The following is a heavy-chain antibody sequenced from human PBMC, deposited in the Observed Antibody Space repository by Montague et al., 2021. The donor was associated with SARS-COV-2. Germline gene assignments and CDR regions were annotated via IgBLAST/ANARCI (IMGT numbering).Heavy chain of an antibody. V-gene: IGHV4-34*01. D-gene: IGHD3-10*02. CDR2: INHSGST. Sequence: SETPSLTCAVYGGSFSGYYWSWIRQPPGKGLEWIGEINHSGSTNYNPSLKSRVTLSVDTSKNQFSLKLSSVTAADTAVYYCARGLPITRFYYYYGMDVWGQGTTVTVSS. J-gene: IGHJ6*02. CDR3: ARGLPITRFYYYYGMDV. CDR1: GGSFSGYY.